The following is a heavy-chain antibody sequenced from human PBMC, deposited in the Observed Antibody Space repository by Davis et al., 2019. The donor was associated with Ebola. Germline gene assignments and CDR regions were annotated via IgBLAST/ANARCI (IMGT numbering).Heavy chain of an antibody. Sequence: GESLKISCAASGFTFSSYWMSWVRQAPGKGLEWVANIKHDGSETYYLDSVKGRFTISRDNAKNSLYLQMNSLRAEDTAVYYCARPPFWSGPYGSWGQGTLVTVSS. J-gene: IGHJ4*02. V-gene: IGHV3-7*03. CDR3: ARPPFWSGPYGS. CDR1: GFTFSSYW. D-gene: IGHD3-3*01. CDR2: IKHDGSET.